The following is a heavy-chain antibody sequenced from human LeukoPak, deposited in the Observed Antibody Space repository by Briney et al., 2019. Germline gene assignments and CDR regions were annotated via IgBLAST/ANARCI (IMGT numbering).Heavy chain of an antibody. Sequence: PSQTLSLTCAVYGGSFSGYYWSWIRQPPGKGLEWIGEINHSGSTNYNPSLKSRVTISVDTSKNQFSLKLSSVTAADTAVYYCARRGSPSLRYYYYMDVWGKGTTVTVSS. D-gene: IGHD6-6*01. CDR3: ARRGSPSLRYYYYMDV. CDR1: GGSFSGYY. J-gene: IGHJ6*03. CDR2: INHSGST. V-gene: IGHV4-34*01.